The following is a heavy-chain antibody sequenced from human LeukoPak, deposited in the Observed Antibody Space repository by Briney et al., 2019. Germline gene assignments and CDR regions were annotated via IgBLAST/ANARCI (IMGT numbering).Heavy chain of an antibody. CDR3: ARVASSWPLDY. D-gene: IGHD6-13*01. Sequence: PGGSLRLSCAASGFTFSDYYMSWIRQAPGKGLEYISYISSSGSTISYADSVKGRFTISRDNAKNSLYLQMNSLRAEDTAVYYCARVASSWPLDYWGQGTLVTVSS. V-gene: IGHV3-11*01. CDR1: GFTFSDYY. J-gene: IGHJ4*02. CDR2: ISSSGSTI.